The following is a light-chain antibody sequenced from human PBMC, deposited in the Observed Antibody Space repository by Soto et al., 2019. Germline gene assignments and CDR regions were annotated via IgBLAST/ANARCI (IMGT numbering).Light chain of an antibody. Sequence: QSVLTQPASVSGSPGQSITISCSGTSSDVGSYDHVAWYQQFPGKTPKLMIYEVSNRPSGVSSRFSGSKSGNTASLTISGLXAEDEADYYCISYTGSSTSYVFGSGTKVTV. CDR1: SSDVGSYDH. CDR2: EVS. J-gene: IGLJ1*01. CDR3: ISYTGSSTSYV. V-gene: IGLV2-14*01.